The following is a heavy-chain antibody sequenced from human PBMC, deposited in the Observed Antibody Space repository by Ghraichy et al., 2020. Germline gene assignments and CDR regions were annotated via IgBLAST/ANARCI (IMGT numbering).Heavy chain of an antibody. D-gene: IGHD5-24*01. V-gene: IGHV3-21*01. CDR2: IGSSSRYI. Sequence: GGSLRISCAASGFTFSSSNMNWVRQAPGKGLEWVSSIGSSSRYIYYADSVKGRFTISRDNAKHSLYLQMNSLRAEDTAVYYCVRSWIEMATITAFDYWGQGTLVTVSS. CDR1: GFTFSSSN. CDR3: VRSWIEMATITAFDY. J-gene: IGHJ4*02.